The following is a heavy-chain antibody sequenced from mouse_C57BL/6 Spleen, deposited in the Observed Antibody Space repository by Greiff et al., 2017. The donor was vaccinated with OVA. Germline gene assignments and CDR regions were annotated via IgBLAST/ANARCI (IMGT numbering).Heavy chain of an antibody. D-gene: IGHD2-4*01. Sequence: QVQLQQPGAELVKPGASVKLSCKASGYTFTSYWMQWVKQRPGQGLEWIGEIDPSDSYTSYTHKFKGKTTLTVVPSSPTAYMQLSSLTSEDSAVYYCATYDSAWFAYWGQGTLVTVSA. V-gene: IGHV1-50*01. J-gene: IGHJ3*01. CDR3: ATYDSAWFAY. CDR1: GYTFTSYW. CDR2: IDPSDSYT.